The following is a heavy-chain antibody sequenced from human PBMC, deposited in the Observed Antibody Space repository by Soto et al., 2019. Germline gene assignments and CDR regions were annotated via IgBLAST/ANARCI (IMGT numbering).Heavy chain of an antibody. V-gene: IGHV4-4*07. CDR2: IYASGST. Sequence: SETLSLTCNVSDDSLSTYYWSWIRQPAGKGLEWIGRIYASGSTNYNPSLKGRVSMSVDTSKKQFSLKMISVTAADTAMYYCAQSAIPRGGWFRPWGQGVLVTVS. CDR1: DDSLSTYY. CDR3: AQSAIPRGGWFRP. J-gene: IGHJ5*02. D-gene: IGHD2-21*01.